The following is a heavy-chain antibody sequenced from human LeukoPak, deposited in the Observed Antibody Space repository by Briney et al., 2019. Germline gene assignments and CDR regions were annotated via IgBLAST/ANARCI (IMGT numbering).Heavy chain of an antibody. CDR2: INWNGDST. CDR3: AREKVTTDNYYYMDV. D-gene: IGHD4-11*01. CDR1: GFTFDDHG. Sequence: GGSLRLSCAASGFTFDDHGMSWVRQAPGKGLQWVSAINWNGDSTSYADSVKGRFTISRDNAKNSLYLQMNSLRAEDTALYYCAREKVTTDNYYYMDVWGKGTTVTVSS. V-gene: IGHV3-20*04. J-gene: IGHJ6*03.